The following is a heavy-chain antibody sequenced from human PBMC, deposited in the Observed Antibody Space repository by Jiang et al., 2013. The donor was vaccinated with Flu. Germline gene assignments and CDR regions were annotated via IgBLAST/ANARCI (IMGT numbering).Heavy chain of an antibody. J-gene: IGHJ4*02. V-gene: IGHV1-69*06. Sequence: GAEVKKPGSSVKVSCKASGGTFSNYAISWVRQAPGQGLEWMGGIIPIFGTTNYAQKFQGRVTITADKSTSTAYMGLSSLRSEDTAVYYCARDGFEDDGDYWGQGTLVTVSS. CDR1: GGTFSNYA. CDR3: ARDGFEDDGDY. CDR2: IIPIFGTT. D-gene: IGHD1-1*01.